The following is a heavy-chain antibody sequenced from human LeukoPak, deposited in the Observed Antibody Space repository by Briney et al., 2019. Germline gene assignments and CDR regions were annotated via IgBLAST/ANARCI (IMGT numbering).Heavy chain of an antibody. CDR1: XXXFSXYA. CDR3: AKVTADYYGSGSYSYYYYGMDV. V-gene: IGHV3-23*01. CDR2: IGGSGGST. Sequence: GGXXXLSXXXSXXXFSXYAXXWVRQAPGKGLEWVSAIGGSGGSTYYADSVKGRFTISRDNSKNTLYLQMNSLRAEDTAVYYCAKVTADYYGSGSYSYYYYGMDVWGQGTTVTVSS. J-gene: IGHJ6*02. D-gene: IGHD3-10*01.